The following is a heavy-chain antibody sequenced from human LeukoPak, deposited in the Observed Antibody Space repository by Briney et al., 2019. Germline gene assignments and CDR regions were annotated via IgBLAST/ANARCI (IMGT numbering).Heavy chain of an antibody. CDR2: IYYSGST. CDR1: GGSISSSSYY. V-gene: IGHV4-39*07. CDR3: ARANLVGLLWFGEANNWFDP. Sequence: PSETLSLTCTVSGGSISSSSYYWGWIRQPPGKGLEWIGSIYYSGSTYYNPSLKSRVTISVDTSKNQFSLKLSSVTAADTAVYYCARANLVGLLWFGEANNWFDPWGQGTLVTVSS. D-gene: IGHD3-10*01. J-gene: IGHJ5*02.